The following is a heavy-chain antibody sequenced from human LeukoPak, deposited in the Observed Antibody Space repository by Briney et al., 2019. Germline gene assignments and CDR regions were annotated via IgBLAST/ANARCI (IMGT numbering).Heavy chain of an antibody. CDR3: PRDQTVTTSYYYYDMDV. D-gene: IGHD4-17*01. CDR1: GYTFTGYV. V-gene: IGHV1-18*01. CDR2: INANNGNT. Sequence: GASVKDSCMASGYTFTGYVISWVRPAPGQGLEWMGWINANNGNTNNAQKLQGRVTMTTDTSTSTDYMELRSLSSEDTAVYYLPRDQTVTTSYYYYDMDVWGKGTTVTVSS. J-gene: IGHJ6*03.